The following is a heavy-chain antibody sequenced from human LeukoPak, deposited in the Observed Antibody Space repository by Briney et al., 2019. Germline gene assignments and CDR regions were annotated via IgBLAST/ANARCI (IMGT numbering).Heavy chain of an antibody. CDR3: ARRGVGAAGYFDN. D-gene: IGHD1-26*01. CDR1: GGSISSSSYY. J-gene: IGHJ4*02. Sequence: SETLSLICIVSGGSISSSSYYWSWIRQPPGKGLEWIGSINYSGNTYYNPSLKSRVIMSVDTSKNQFSLKLSSVTAAGTAVYYCARRGVGAAGYFDNWGQGTLVTVSS. V-gene: IGHV4-39*01. CDR2: INYSGNT.